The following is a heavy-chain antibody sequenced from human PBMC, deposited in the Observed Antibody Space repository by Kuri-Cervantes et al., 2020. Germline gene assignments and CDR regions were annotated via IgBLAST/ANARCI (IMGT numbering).Heavy chain of an antibody. Sequence: SVKVSCKASGGTLSSYAISWVRQAPGQGLEWMGGIIPIFGTANYAQKFQGRVTITADESTSTAYMELSSLRSEDTAVYYCARARFFYYDSSGYYVGLGFDYWGQGTLVTVSS. J-gene: IGHJ4*02. V-gene: IGHV1-69*13. CDR3: ARARFFYYDSSGYYVGLGFDY. CDR1: GGTLSSYA. D-gene: IGHD3-22*01. CDR2: IIPIFGTA.